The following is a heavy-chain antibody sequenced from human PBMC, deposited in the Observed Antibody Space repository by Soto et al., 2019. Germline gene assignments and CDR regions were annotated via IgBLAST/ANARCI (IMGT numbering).Heavy chain of an antibody. CDR2: IIPIFGTA. CDR3: ATSGTYSSGWYYLGY. J-gene: IGHJ4*02. V-gene: IGHV1-69*01. CDR1: VGTFSSYA. D-gene: IGHD6-19*01. Sequence: QVQLVQSGAEVKKPGSSVKVSCKASVGTFSSYAISWVRPAPGQGLEWMGGIIPIFGTANYAQKFQARVTITADQSTSTAYMELSSLRYEDTAVYYCATSGTYSSGWYYLGYWGQGTLGTGSS.